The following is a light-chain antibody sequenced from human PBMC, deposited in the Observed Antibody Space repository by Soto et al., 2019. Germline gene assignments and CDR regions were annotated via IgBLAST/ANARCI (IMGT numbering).Light chain of an antibody. CDR1: QDISNY. J-gene: IGKJ2*01. Sequence: DLQMTQSPSSLSASVGGRVTITCQASQDISNYLNWYQQKPGKAPKLLIYDASNLETGVPSRFSGSGSGTDFTFTISSLQPEDIATYYCQQYDNLPLMYTFGQGTKLEIK. CDR2: DAS. V-gene: IGKV1-33*01. CDR3: QQYDNLPLMYT.